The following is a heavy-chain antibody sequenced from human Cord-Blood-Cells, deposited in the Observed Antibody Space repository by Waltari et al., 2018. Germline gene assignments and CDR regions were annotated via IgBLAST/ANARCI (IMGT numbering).Heavy chain of an antibody. J-gene: IGHJ4*02. CDR1: GFTVGDYA. Sequence: EVQLVESGGGLVKPGRSLRLSCTASGFTVGDYAMSWFRQAPGRGLEWVGVIRSKAYGGTTEYAASVKGRFTISRDDSKSIAYLQMNSLKTEDTAVYYCTRVFYGSGSYYNVDYWGQGTLVTVSS. D-gene: IGHD3-10*01. CDR3: TRVFYGSGSYYNVDY. V-gene: IGHV3-49*05. CDR2: IRSKAYGGTT.